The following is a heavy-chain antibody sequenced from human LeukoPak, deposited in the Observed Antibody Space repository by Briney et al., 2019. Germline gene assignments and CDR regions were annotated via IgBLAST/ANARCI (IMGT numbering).Heavy chain of an antibody. V-gene: IGHV3-30-3*01. CDR3: ARDGTRGTTSRYYFDY. Sequence: GGSLRLSCAASGFTFSSYTMHWVRQAPGKGLEWVAVISYDGSNKYYADSVKGRFTISRDNSKNTLYLQMNSLRAEDTAVYYCARDGTRGTTSRYYFDYWGQGTLVTVSS. CDR2: ISYDGSNK. D-gene: IGHD1-7*01. J-gene: IGHJ4*02. CDR1: GFTFSSYT.